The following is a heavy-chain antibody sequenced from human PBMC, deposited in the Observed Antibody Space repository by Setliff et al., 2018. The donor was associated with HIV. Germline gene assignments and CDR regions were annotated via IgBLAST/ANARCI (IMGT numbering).Heavy chain of an antibody. J-gene: IGHJ4*02. CDR1: GFTFTNYW. CDR2: INGDGTDT. D-gene: IGHD1-1*01. Sequence: HPGGSLRLSCAASGFTFTNYWMHWVRQAPGKGLVWVSRINGDGTDTIYADSVKGRFSMSRDNAKNTLYLQMNSLRAEDTAVYYCTRAAGWNSVRTTHIDNWGQGTQVTVSS. V-gene: IGHV3-74*01. CDR3: TRAAGWNSVRTTHIDN.